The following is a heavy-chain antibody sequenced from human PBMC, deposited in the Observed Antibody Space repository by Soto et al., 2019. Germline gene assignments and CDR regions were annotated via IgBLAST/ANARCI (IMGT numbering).Heavy chain of an antibody. CDR3: ARDRVGTTVVTGGYYYGMDV. J-gene: IGHJ6*02. D-gene: IGHD4-17*01. CDR2: ISAYNGNT. Sequence: ASVKVSCKASGYTFTSYGISWVRQAPGQGLEWMGWISAYNGNTNYAQKLQGRVTMTTDTSTSTAYMELRSLRSDDTAVYYCARDRVGTTVVTGGYYYGMDVWGQGTTVTVSS. CDR1: GYTFTSYG. V-gene: IGHV1-18*01.